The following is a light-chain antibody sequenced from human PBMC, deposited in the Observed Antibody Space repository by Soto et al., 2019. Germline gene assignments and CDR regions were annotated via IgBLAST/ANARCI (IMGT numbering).Light chain of an antibody. CDR2: KAS. J-gene: IGKJ1*01. Sequence: DIQMTQSPSTLSASIGDRVTITCRASQSISSWLAWYQQNPGTAPKLLIYKASTLQSGVPSRFSGSGSGTEFTLTISSLQPDDSATYYCQQYNDNWTFGQGTKLEIK. CDR1: QSISSW. V-gene: IGKV1-5*03. CDR3: QQYNDNWT.